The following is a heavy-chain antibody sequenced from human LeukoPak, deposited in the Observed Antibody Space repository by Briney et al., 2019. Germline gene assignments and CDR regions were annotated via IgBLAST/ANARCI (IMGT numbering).Heavy chain of an antibody. V-gene: IGHV4-39*01. CDR1: GGSNSSSSYY. CDR3: ARDLGIAVAKTISTWFDP. CDR2: IYYSGST. J-gene: IGHJ5*02. D-gene: IGHD6-19*01. Sequence: SETLTLTCTVCGGSNSSSSYYWGWIRQPPGKGLEWIGSIYYSGSTYYNPSLKSRVTISVDTSKNQFSLKLSSVTAADTAVYYCARDLGIAVAKTISTWFDPWGQGTLVTVSS.